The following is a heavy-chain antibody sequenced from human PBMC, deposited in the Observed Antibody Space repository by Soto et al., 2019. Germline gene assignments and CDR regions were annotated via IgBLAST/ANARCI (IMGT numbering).Heavy chain of an antibody. CDR3: ARSQGSSTSLEIYYYYYYGMDV. D-gene: IGHD2-2*01. V-gene: IGHV1-69*01. CDR1: GGTFSSYA. CDR2: IIPKSGTA. J-gene: IGHJ6*02. Sequence: QVQLVQSGAEVKKPGSSVKVSCKASGGTFSSYAISWVRQAPGQGLEWKGGIIPKSGTANYAQKFQGRVTIPADESTSTAYMALSRLTSEHTAVYYCARSQGSSTSLEIYYYYYYGMDVWGQGTTVTVSS.